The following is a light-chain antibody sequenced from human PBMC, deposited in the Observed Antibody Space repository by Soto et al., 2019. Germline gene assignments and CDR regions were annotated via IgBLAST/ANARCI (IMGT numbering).Light chain of an antibody. Sequence: DIQMTQSPSSLSASVGDRVTITCQASQDISNYLNWYQQKPGKAPKLLIYDASNLETGVPSRFSGIGSGTDFTFTISSLQPEDIATYYCQQYDTPMYTFGQGTKLEIK. V-gene: IGKV1-33*01. CDR1: QDISNY. CDR3: QQYDTPMYT. CDR2: DAS. J-gene: IGKJ2*01.